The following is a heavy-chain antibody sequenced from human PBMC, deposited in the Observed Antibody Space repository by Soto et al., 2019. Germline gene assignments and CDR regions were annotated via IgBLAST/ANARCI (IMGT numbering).Heavy chain of an antibody. J-gene: IGHJ6*02. Sequence: SVKVSCKASGGTFSSYTISWVRQAPGQGLEWMGRIIPILGIANYAQKFQGRVTITADKSTSTAYMELSSLRSEDTAVYYCARDSGSRQRYYYGMDVWGQGTTVTVS. D-gene: IGHD6-25*01. CDR2: IIPILGIA. V-gene: IGHV1-69*04. CDR3: ARDSGSRQRYYYGMDV. CDR1: GGTFSSYT.